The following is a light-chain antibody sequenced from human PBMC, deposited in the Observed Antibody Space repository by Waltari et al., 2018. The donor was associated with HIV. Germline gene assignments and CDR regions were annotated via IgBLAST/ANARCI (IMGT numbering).Light chain of an antibody. CDR1: NSNIGRNY. CDR2: RTN. V-gene: IGLV1-47*01. J-gene: IGLJ3*02. Sequence: QSVLTQPPSASGTPGQRVTISCSGSNSNIGRNYVYWYQQPPVTAPKPLIYRTNQRPSGVPDLFSGSKSGTSASLAISGLRSEDEADYYCAVWDDSLSGWVFGGGTKLTVL. CDR3: AVWDDSLSGWV.